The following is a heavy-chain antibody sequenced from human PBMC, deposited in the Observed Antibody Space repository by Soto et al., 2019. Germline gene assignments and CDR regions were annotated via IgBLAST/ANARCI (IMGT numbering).Heavy chain of an antibody. CDR3: AHRVLRPVFGLVTTTAIYFDF. V-gene: IGHV2-5*02. Sequence: QITLNESGPTVVRPTETLTLTCRFSGFSLTTSGVGVGWIRQSPGKAPEWLALIYWDDDKRYSASLKSRLTITKDTSNNQVVLTVSDLDPTDTATYYSAHRVLRPVFGLVTTTAIYFDFWGQGTPVAVSS. J-gene: IGHJ4*02. D-gene: IGHD3-3*01. CDR2: IYWDDDK. CDR1: GFSLTTSGVG.